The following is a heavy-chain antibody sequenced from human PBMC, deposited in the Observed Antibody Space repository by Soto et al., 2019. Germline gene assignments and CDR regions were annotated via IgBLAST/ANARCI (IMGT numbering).Heavy chain of an antibody. J-gene: IGHJ6*02. CDR2: FDPEDGET. D-gene: IGHD3-9*01. V-gene: IGHV1-24*01. CDR3: ATMYYDILTGYPTYYYYYGMDV. Sequence: ASVKVSCKVSGYTLTELSMHWLQQAQGKGHEWRGGFDPEDGETIYAQKFQGRVTMTEDTSTDTAYMELSSLRSEDTAVYYCATMYYDILTGYPTYYYYYGMDVWGQGTTVTVSS. CDR1: GYTLTELS.